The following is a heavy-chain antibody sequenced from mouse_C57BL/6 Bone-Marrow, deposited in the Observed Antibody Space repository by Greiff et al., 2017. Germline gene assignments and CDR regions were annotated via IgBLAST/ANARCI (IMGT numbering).Heavy chain of an antibody. CDR3: ARLGSYYAMDY. Sequence: VQLQQSGAELARPGASVKLSCKASGYTFTSYGISWVKQSTGQGLEWIGEIYPRSGNPYYTEKFKGKATLTADKPSSTAYMELRSLTSEDSAVYFCARLGSYYAMDYWGQGTSVTVSS. CDR2: IYPRSGNP. J-gene: IGHJ4*01. CDR1: GYTFTSYG. V-gene: IGHV1-81*01.